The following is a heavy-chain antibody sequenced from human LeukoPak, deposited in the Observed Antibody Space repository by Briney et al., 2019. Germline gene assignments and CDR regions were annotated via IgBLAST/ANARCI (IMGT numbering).Heavy chain of an antibody. J-gene: IGHJ2*01. Sequence: GESLKISCKGSGYSFTSYWIGWVRQMPGKGLEWMGIIYPGDSDTRYSPSFQGQVTISADKSISTAYLQWSSLKASDTAMYYCATNKGAARRGHWYFDLWGRGTLVTVSS. CDR2: IYPGDSDT. CDR3: ATNKGAARRGHWYFDL. V-gene: IGHV5-51*01. CDR1: GYSFTSYW. D-gene: IGHD6-6*01.